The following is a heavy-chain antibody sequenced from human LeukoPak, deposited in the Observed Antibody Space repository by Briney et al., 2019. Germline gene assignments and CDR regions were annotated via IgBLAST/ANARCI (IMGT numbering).Heavy chain of an antibody. V-gene: IGHV3-23*01. CDR1: GFTFSNFA. CDR3: AKRATSWYYFEY. Sequence: HPGGSLRLSCAASGFTFSNFAMSWVRQAPGKGLEWVSVIIGNGANIFYADSVKGRFTISRDNSKNTLYLQMNSLRAEDTAVYYCAKRATSWYYFEYWGQGTLVTVS. J-gene: IGHJ4*02. CDR2: IIGNGANI.